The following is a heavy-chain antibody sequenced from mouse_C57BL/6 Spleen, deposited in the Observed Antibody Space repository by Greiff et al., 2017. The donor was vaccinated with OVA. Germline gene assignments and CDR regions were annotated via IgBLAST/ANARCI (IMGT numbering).Heavy chain of an antibody. D-gene: IGHD1-1*01. CDR3: ARDYYGSSDAMDY. V-gene: IGHV1-20*01. CDR1: GYSFTGYF. J-gene: IGHJ4*01. CDR2: INPYNGDT. Sequence: EVKLQESGPELVKPGDSVKISCKASGYSFTGYFMNWVMQSHGKSLEWIGRINPYNGDTFYNQKFKGKATLTVDKSSSTAHMELRSLTSEDSAVYYCARDYYGSSDAMDYWGQGTSVTVSS.